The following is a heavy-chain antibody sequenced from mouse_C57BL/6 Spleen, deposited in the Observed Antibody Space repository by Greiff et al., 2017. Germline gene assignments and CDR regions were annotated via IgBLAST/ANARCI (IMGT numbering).Heavy chain of an antibody. Sequence: QVQLQQSGPSLVQPSQSLSITCPVSGFSLTSYGVHWVRQSPGKGLEWLGVIWSGGSTDYNAAFISRLSISKDNSKSQVFFKMNSLQADDTAIYYCARNVKAMDYWGQGTSVTVSS. CDR1: GFSLTSYG. CDR3: ARNVKAMDY. J-gene: IGHJ4*01. CDR2: IWSGGST. V-gene: IGHV2-2*01.